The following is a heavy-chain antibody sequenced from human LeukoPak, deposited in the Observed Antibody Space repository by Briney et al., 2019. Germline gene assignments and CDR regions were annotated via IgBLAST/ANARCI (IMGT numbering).Heavy chain of an antibody. J-gene: IGHJ4*02. V-gene: IGHV1-18*01. D-gene: IGHD2-2*01. CDR3: ARVWGDCGNTNCYQSFDY. CDR2: ITPYNGHT. CDR1: GYTFTNYG. Sequence: ASVKVSCKVSGYTFTNYGISWVRQAPGQGLEWMGGITPYNGHTNHAQKIQGRVTMTTDTSTNTAYMDLRSLRSDDTAVYYCARVWGDCGNTNCYQSFDYWGQGTLVTVTS.